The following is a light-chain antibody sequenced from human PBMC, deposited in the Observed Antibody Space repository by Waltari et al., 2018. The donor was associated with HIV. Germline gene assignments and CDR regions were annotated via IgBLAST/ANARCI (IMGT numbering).Light chain of an antibody. CDR2: DAS. V-gene: IGKV3-15*01. CDR1: QSIRSN. Sequence: EILMTQSPATLSVSQGERATLSCRASQSIRSNLAWYQQKPGQAPRLLLYDASPRATGNPARFSGSGSGTEFTLTITSLQSEDFAVYYCQQYNNWPPITFGQGTRLEIK. CDR3: QQYNNWPPIT. J-gene: IGKJ5*01.